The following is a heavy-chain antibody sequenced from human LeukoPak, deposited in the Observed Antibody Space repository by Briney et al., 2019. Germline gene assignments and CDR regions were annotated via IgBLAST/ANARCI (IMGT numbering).Heavy chain of an antibody. CDR1: GFTFSSYG. V-gene: IGHV3-30*18. CDR2: ISYDGSNK. Sequence: QPGRSLRLSGAASGFTFSSYGLHWVRQAPGKGLEWVAVISYDGSNKYYAASVKGGFTISRDNSKNTLYLQMNSLRAEDTAVYYCAKDKEYFDYWGQGTLVIVSS. CDR3: AKDKEYFDY. J-gene: IGHJ4*02.